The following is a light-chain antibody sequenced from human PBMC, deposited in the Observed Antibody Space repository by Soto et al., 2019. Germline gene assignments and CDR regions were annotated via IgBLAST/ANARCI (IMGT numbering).Light chain of an antibody. CDR1: SSDVGGYNY. V-gene: IGLV2-14*01. CDR3: SSYTSSSTLV. J-gene: IGLJ1*01. Sequence: QSALTQPASVSGSPGQSITISCTGTSSDVGGYNYVSWYQQHPGKAPKLMIYEVSNRPSGVSNRFSGSKSGNTASLTISGLQLEVEGDYSCSSYTSSSTLVFGTGTKVTVL. CDR2: EVS.